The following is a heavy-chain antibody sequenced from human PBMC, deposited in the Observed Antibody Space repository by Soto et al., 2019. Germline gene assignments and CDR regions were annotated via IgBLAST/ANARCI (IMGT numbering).Heavy chain of an antibody. CDR1: GFTFSSYA. J-gene: IGHJ4*02. V-gene: IGHV3-23*01. CDR3: AKDLTRAGYCSGGSCYPPRVFDY. CDR2: ISGSGGST. D-gene: IGHD2-15*01. Sequence: GGSLRLSCAASGFTFSSYAMSWVRQAPGKGLEWVSAISGSGGSTYYADSVKGRFTISRDNSKNTLYLQMNSLRAEDTAVYYCAKDLTRAGYCSGGSCYPPRVFDYWGQGTLVTVSS.